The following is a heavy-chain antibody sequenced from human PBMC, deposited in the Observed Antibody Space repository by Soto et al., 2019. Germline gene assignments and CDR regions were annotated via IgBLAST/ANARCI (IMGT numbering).Heavy chain of an antibody. D-gene: IGHD4-17*01. CDR1: GFTFSRYW. CDR2: INSDGSST. J-gene: IGHJ6*03. Sequence: GGSLRLSCAASGFTFSRYWMHWVRQAPGKGLVWVSRINSDGSSTSYADSVKGRFTIARDNAKNTLYLQMNSLRAEDTAVYYCARCGDDYYYYMDVWGKGTTVTVSS. V-gene: IGHV3-74*01. CDR3: ARCGDDYYYYMDV.